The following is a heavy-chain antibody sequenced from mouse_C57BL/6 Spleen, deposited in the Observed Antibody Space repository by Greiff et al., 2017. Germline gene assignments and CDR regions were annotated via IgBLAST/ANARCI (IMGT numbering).Heavy chain of an antibody. J-gene: IGHJ2*01. CDR1: GFNIKDYY. Sequence: VQLQQSGAELVKPGASVKLSCTASGFNIKDYYMHWVKQRTEQGLEWIGRIDPEDGDTKYAPKFQGKATLTADTSSNTAYLQLSSLTSEDTAVYYCARGGGNLYYFDYWGQGTTLTVSS. V-gene: IGHV14-2*01. CDR3: ARGGGNLYYFDY. CDR2: IDPEDGDT. D-gene: IGHD2-1*01.